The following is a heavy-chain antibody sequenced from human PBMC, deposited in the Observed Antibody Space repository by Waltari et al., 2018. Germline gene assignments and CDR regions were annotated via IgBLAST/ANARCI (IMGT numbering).Heavy chain of an antibody. CDR3: ARQTEIGFDY. D-gene: IGHD1-1*01. J-gene: IGHJ4*02. V-gene: IGHV5-51*01. CDR1: GYSFTSYW. CDR2: MYAGDSDT. Sequence: EVQLVQSGAEVKKPGESLKISCKGSGYSFTSYWIGWVRQMPGKGLEWMGMMYAGDSDTRYSPSFQGKVTSTADKSISTAYLQWSSLKASETAMYYCARQTEIGFDYWGQGTLVTVSA.